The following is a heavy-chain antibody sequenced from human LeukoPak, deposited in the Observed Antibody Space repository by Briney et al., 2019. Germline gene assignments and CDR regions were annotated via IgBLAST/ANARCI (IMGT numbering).Heavy chain of an antibody. CDR3: AKDISRRSAGIDY. D-gene: IGHD6-13*01. CDR1: GLTIDDYA. V-gene: IGHV3-9*01. J-gene: IGHJ4*02. Sequence: GRSLRLSCAASGLTIDDYAMHWVRQAPGKGLEWVSGISWNSSSIGYADSVKGRFTISRDNAKNSLYLQMNSLRAEDTALYYCAKDISRRSAGIDYWGQGTLVTVSS. CDR2: ISWNSSSI.